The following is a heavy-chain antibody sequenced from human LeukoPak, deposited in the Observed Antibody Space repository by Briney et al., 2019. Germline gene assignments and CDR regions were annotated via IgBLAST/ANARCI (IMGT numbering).Heavy chain of an antibody. CDR3: AKDPGYSSGWYDY. CDR1: GFTFSSYG. CDR2: IRYDGSNK. V-gene: IGHV3-30*02. Sequence: GGSLRLSCAASGFTFSSYGMHWVRQAPGKGLEWVAFIRYDGSNKYYADSVKGRFTISRDNSKNTLYLQMNSLRAEDTAVYYCAKDPGYSSGWYDYWSQGTLVTVSS. D-gene: IGHD6-19*01. J-gene: IGHJ4*02.